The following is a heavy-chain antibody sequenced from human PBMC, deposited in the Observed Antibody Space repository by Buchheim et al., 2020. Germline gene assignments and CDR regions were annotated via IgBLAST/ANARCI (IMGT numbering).Heavy chain of an antibody. V-gene: IGHV4-39*01. Sequence: QLQLQESGPGLVKPSETLSLTCTVSGGSITNSSYYWGWIRQPPGKGLEWIGSINYSGTTYYNPSLKSRVTISVDTSKNQFSLKLSSVTTADTAVYYCARRRTAMVDFWGQGTL. CDR3: ARRRTAMVDF. J-gene: IGHJ4*02. CDR2: INYSGTT. CDR1: GGSITNSSYY. D-gene: IGHD5-18*01.